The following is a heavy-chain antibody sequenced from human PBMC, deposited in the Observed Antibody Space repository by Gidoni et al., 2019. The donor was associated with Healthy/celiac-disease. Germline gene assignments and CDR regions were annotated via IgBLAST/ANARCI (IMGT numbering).Heavy chain of an antibody. V-gene: IGHV3-30-3*01. J-gene: IGHJ5*02. Sequence: QVQLVDSGGGVVQPGRSLRPSCPSSVFTFSSSAMHWVRQAPGKGREWVAVISYDGSNKYYADSGKGRFTISRDNSKNTLYLQMNSLRAEDTAVYYCARDSSSWYVSDWFDPWGQGTLVTVSS. CDR1: VFTFSSSA. CDR3: ARDSSSWYVSDWFDP. CDR2: ISYDGSNK. D-gene: IGHD6-13*01.